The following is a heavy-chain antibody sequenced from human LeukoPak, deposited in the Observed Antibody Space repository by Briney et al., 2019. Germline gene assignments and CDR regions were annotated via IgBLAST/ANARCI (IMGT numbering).Heavy chain of an antibody. V-gene: IGHV4-4*02. CDR3: ARDPIAAAGGDY. J-gene: IGHJ4*02. CDR2: IYHSGST. CDR1: GGSLSSSNW. Sequence: SETLSLTCAVSGGSLSSSNWWSWVRQPPGKGLEWIGEIYHSGSTNYNPSLKSRVTISVDKSKNQFSLKLSSVTAADTAVNYCARDPIAAAGGDYWGQGTLVTVSS. D-gene: IGHD6-13*01.